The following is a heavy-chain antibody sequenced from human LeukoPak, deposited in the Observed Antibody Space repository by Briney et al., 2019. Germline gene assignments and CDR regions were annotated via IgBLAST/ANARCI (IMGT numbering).Heavy chain of an antibody. D-gene: IGHD6-13*01. CDR3: ARGRGISRWCVDY. J-gene: IGHJ4*02. CDR2: IWDDGSKE. CDR1: GFTFSSYG. V-gene: IGHV3-33*01. Sequence: GSLRLSCAASGFTFSSYGMHWVRQAPGKGLEWLALIWDDGSKEKYADSVKGRFTISGDNSKNTRYLQMNSLRAEDTAVYYCARGRGISRWCVDYWGQGTLVSVSS.